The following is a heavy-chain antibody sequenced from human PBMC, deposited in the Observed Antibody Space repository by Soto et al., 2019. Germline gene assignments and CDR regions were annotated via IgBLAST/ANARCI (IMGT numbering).Heavy chain of an antibody. J-gene: IGHJ4*02. Sequence: QITLKESGPTLVKPTQTLTLTCTFSGFSLSTSGVGVGWIRQPPGKALEWLALIYWDDDKRYSPSLKSRRTSTKDTAKNQVVLTMTNMDPVDTATYYCAHWAVLRFLEWLSSAPDYWGQGTLVTVSS. V-gene: IGHV2-5*02. CDR1: GFSLSTSGVG. CDR2: IYWDDDK. CDR3: AHWAVLRFLEWLSSAPDY. D-gene: IGHD3-3*01.